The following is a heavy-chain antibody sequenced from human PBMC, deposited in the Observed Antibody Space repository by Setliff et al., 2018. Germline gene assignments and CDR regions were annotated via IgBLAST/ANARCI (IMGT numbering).Heavy chain of an antibody. D-gene: IGHD3-3*01. J-gene: IGHJ4*02. CDR2: ISGSGSSI. CDR1: GFTFSSYE. V-gene: IGHV3-48*03. CDR3: ARLYRPESRYYFFDY. Sequence: GSLRLSCAASGFTFSSYEMNWVRQAPGKGLEWVSYISGSGSSIFYADSVKGRFTISRDNAKNSLYLQMNSLRAEDTAVYYCARLYRPESRYYFFDYWGQGTLVTVPQ.